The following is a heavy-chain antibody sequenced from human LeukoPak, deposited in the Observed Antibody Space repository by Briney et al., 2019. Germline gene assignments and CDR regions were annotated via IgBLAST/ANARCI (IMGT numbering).Heavy chain of an antibody. CDR2: IYYSGST. CDR3: ARAGGLNYYGGFSEFGY. V-gene: IGHV4-39*07. CDR1: GGSISTTSYY. Sequence: SETLSLTCTVSGGSISTTSYYWGWIRQPPGKGLEWIGSIYYSGSTFYNLSLKSRVTISLDTSKNQYSLKLSSVTAADTAVYYCARAGGLNYYGGFSEFGYWGQGTLVTVSS. D-gene: IGHD4-23*01. J-gene: IGHJ4*02.